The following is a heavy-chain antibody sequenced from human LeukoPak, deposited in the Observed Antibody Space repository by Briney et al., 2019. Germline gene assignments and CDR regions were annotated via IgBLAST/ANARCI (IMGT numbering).Heavy chain of an antibody. D-gene: IGHD2-2*01. CDR3: AKDHTDIVVVPAAHFDY. CDR2: IYTGGGR. V-gene: IGHV3-53*01. J-gene: IGHJ4*02. Sequence: PGGSLRLSCAASGFTVSSYYMNWVRQAPGKELEWVSVIYTGGGRYYADSVRGRFTISRDTSKNMVFLQMNSLRADDTAVYYCAKDHTDIVVVPAAHFDYWGQGTLVTVSS. CDR1: GFTVSSYY.